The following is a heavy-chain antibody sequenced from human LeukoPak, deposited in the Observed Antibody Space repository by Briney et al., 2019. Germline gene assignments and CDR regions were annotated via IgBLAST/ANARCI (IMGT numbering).Heavy chain of an antibody. Sequence: GGSLRLSCAASGFTFSSYSMNWVRQAPGKGLEWVSSISSSSGYIYYADSVKGRFTISRDNAKNTLYMQMTSLRAEDTAVYYCARVAYSGSYYHAFDIWGQGTMVTVSS. J-gene: IGHJ3*02. D-gene: IGHD1-26*01. CDR2: ISSSSGYI. V-gene: IGHV3-21*01. CDR3: ARVAYSGSYYHAFDI. CDR1: GFTFSSYS.